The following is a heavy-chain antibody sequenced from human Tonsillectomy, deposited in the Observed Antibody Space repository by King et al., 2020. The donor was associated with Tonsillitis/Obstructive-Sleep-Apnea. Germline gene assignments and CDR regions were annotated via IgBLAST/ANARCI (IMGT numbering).Heavy chain of an antibody. V-gene: IGHV1-2*02. CDR2: INPNSGGT. D-gene: IGHD1-26*01. J-gene: IGHJ4*02. CDR3: ARGGGSYYGPIDY. Sequence: QLVQSGAEVKKPGASVKVSCKASGYTFTSYYLHWVRQAPGQGLEWVGWINPNSGGTNYAQKFQGRVTMTRDTSISTAYMELSRLRSDDTAVYYCARGGGSYYGPIDYWGQGTLVTVSS. CDR1: GYTFTSYY.